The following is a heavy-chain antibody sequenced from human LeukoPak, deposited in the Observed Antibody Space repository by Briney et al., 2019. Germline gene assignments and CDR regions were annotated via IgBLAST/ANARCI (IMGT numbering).Heavy chain of an antibody. J-gene: IGHJ5*02. CDR3: ARLELATIYNWFDP. V-gene: IGHV1-2*02. CDR2: INPNSGGT. Sequence: ASVKVSCKASGYTFTGYYMHWVRQAPGQGLEWMGWINPNSGGTNYAQKFQGRVTMTRDTSISTAYMELSRLRSDDTAVYYCARLELATIYNWFDPWGQGTLATVSS. D-gene: IGHD5-12*01. CDR1: GYTFTGYY.